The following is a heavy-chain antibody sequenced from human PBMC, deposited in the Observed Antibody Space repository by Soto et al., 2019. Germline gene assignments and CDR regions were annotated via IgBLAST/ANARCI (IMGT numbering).Heavy chain of an antibody. Sequence: QVQLVESGGGLVKPGGSLRLSCAASGFTFSDYYMSWIRQAPGKGLEWVSYISSSSSYTNYADSVKGRFTISRDNAKNSLYLQMNSLRAEDTAVYYCAREGFDTMVRGADYGMDVWGLGTTVTVSS. D-gene: IGHD3-10*01. J-gene: IGHJ6*02. V-gene: IGHV3-11*05. CDR3: AREGFDTMVRGADYGMDV. CDR2: ISSSSSYT. CDR1: GFTFSDYY.